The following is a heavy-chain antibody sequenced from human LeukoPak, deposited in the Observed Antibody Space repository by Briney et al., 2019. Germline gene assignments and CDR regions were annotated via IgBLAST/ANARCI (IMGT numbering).Heavy chain of an antibody. D-gene: IGHD4-17*01. Sequence: PGGSLRLSCAASGFTFDDYAVHWVRQAPGKGLEWVSGISWNSGSIGYADSVKGRFTISRDNAKNSLYLQMNSLRAEDTALYYCAKGLTTVTTRCFDYWGQGTLVTVSS. CDR3: AKGLTTVTTRCFDY. J-gene: IGHJ4*02. CDR1: GFTFDDYA. CDR2: ISWNSGSI. V-gene: IGHV3-9*01.